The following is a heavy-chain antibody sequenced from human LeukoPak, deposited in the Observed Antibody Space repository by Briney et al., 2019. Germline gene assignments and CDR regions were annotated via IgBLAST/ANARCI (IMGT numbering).Heavy chain of an antibody. D-gene: IGHD5-12*01. V-gene: IGHV3-11*01. CDR3: ARVRLISGPPWMSAFDI. Sequence: GGSLRLSCAASGFTFSDYYMSWIPQAPGKGLEWVSYISSSGSTIYYADSVKGRFTISRDNAKNSLYLQMNSLRAEDTAVYYCARVRLISGPPWMSAFDIWGQGTMVTVSS. CDR1: GFTFSDYY. CDR2: ISSSGSTI. J-gene: IGHJ3*02.